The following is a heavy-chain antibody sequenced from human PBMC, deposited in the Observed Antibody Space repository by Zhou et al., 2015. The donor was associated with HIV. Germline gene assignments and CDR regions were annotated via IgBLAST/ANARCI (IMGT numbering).Heavy chain of an antibody. CDR3: ARERGGAARPGWRYFDL. J-gene: IGHJ2*01. CDR1: GGTFSTFP. Sequence: QVQLVQSGAEVKQPGSSVRVSCQASGGTFSTFPISWVRQAPGQGLEWMGGITPLSGTVHYAQKFQGRVTLTADKSTNTAYMEVNGLRSGDTAIYYCARERGGAARPGWRYFDLWGRGTLVTVSS. V-gene: IGHV1-69*06. CDR2: ITPLSGTV. D-gene: IGHD6-6*01.